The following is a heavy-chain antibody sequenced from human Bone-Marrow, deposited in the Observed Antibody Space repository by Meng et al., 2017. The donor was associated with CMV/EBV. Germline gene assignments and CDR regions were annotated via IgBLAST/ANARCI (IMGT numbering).Heavy chain of an antibody. V-gene: IGHV1-2*02. Sequence: ASVKVSCKTSGYTFTSYYIHWVRQAPGQGLEWMGWINPNSGGTNYAQKFQGRVTMTRDTSISTAYMELSRLRSDDTAVYYCASARVGATYYYYYYGMDVWGQGTTVTVSS. CDR3: ASARVGATYYYYYYGMDV. CDR1: GYTFTSYY. D-gene: IGHD1-26*01. CDR2: INPNSGGT. J-gene: IGHJ6*02.